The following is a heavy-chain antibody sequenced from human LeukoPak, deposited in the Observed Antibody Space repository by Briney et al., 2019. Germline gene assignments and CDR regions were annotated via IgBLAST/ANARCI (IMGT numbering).Heavy chain of an antibody. J-gene: IGHJ5*02. V-gene: IGHV1-18*01. CDR1: GYTFTSYG. CDR2: ISAYNGNT. D-gene: IGHD3-3*01. CDR3: ARADYDFWSGDGGFDP. Sequence: GASVKVSCKASGYTFTSYGISWVRQAPGQGLGWMGWISAYNGNTNYAQKLQGRVTMTTDTSTSTAYMELRSLRSDDTAVYYCARADYDFWSGDGGFDPWGQGTLATVSS.